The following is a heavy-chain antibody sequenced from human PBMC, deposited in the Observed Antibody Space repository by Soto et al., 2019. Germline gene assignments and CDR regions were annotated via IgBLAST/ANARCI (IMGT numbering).Heavy chain of an antibody. V-gene: IGHV4-31*03. CDR2: IYYSGST. D-gene: IGHD6-13*01. J-gene: IGHJ5*02. CDR1: GGSISSGGYY. CDR3: ARDWGPKAAGWGENWFDP. Sequence: SETLSLTCTVSGGSISSGGYYWSWIRQHPGKGLEWIGYIYYSGSTYYNPSLKSRVTISVDTSKNQFSLKLSSVTAADTAVYYCARDWGPKAAGWGENWFDPWGQGTLVTVS.